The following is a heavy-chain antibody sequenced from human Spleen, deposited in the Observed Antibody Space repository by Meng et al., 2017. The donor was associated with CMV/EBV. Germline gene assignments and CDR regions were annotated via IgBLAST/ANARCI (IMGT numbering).Heavy chain of an antibody. Sequence: SETLSLTCTVSGGSVSSYYWSWIRQPPGGGLEWLGYIYYSGSTNYNPSLKSRVTISLDTSKNQFSLKLSSVTAADTALYYCARGRQRSDIFKPFEYWGQGTRVTVSS. CDR1: GGSVSSYY. J-gene: IGHJ4*02. CDR3: ARGRQRSDIFKPFEY. CDR2: IYYSGST. D-gene: IGHD2-21*01. V-gene: IGHV4-59*02.